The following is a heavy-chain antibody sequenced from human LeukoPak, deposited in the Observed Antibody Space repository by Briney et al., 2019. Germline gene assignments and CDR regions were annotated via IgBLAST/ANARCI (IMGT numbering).Heavy chain of an antibody. CDR3: ARRRGMFWSGYYTAKHRYRENDAFDI. Sequence: SETLSLTCTVSGGSIRSSGYYWGWIRQPPGEGLEWIGSIYYSGSTYYNPSLKSRVTISVDTSKNQFSLKVSSVTAADTAVYYCARRRGMFWSGYYTAKHRYRENDAFDIWGQGTMVTVSS. J-gene: IGHJ3*02. V-gene: IGHV4-39*01. D-gene: IGHD3-3*01. CDR2: IYYSGST. CDR1: GGSIRSSGYY.